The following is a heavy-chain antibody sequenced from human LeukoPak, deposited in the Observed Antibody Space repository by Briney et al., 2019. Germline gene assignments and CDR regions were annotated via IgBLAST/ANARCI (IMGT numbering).Heavy chain of an antibody. V-gene: IGHV1-46*01. J-gene: IGHJ4*02. Sequence: ASVKVSCKTSGYTFTNYGISWVRQAPGQGLEWMGIINPSGGSTSYAQKFQGRVTMTRDMSTSTVYMELSSLRSEDTAVYYCARARYYYDSSGQLFDYWGQGTLVTVSS. CDR3: ARARYYYDSSGQLFDY. CDR1: GYTFTNYG. D-gene: IGHD3-22*01. CDR2: INPSGGST.